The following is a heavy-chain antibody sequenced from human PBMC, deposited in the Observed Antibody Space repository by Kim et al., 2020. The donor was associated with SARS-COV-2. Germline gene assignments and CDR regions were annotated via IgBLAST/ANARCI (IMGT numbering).Heavy chain of an antibody. J-gene: IGHJ3*02. D-gene: IGHD2-21*02. CDR3: ARDFKKPIVVVTAIDI. Sequence: VKGQFTISRDNAKNSLYLQMSSLRAEDTAVYCCARDFKKPIVVVTAIDIWGQGTMVTVSS. V-gene: IGHV3-21*01.